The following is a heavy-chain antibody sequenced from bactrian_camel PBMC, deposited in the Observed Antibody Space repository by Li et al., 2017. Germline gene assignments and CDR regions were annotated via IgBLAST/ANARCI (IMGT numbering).Heavy chain of an antibody. V-gene: IGHV3S53*01. Sequence: QVQLVESGGGSVQAGTSLTLTCSGYFDDDHCMGWFRQVPGKQREKVALIGSDKATHYSQSVKGRFTISKDSAKNTLYLQMNDLKPEDTAMYYCGTNKYCRGSACCNTNFSHWGQGTQVTVS. CDR3: GTNKYCRGSACCNTNFSH. CDR1: GYFDDDHC. J-gene: IGHJ4*01. D-gene: IGHD2*01. CDR2: IGSDKAT.